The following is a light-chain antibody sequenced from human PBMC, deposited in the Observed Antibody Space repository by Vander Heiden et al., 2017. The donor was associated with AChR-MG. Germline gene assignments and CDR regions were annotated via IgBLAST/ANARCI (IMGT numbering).Light chain of an antibody. CDR1: QSVRSN. J-gene: IGKJ2*01. CDR2: GTS. CDR3: QQYDNWPET. Sequence: EIELTQSPATLPVSPGERAILSCRASQSVRSNVAWYQQIPGQGPRLLIYGTSTRAMGVPARFSGSGSGTEFTLTISSLQSEDLAVYYCQQYDNWPETFGQGTKLEIK. V-gene: IGKV3-15*01.